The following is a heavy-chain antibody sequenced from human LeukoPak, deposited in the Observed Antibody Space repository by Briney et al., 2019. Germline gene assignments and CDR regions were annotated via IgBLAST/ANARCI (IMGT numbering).Heavy chain of an antibody. CDR2: ISAYNGNT. CDR3: ARDIVLMVYGGNWFDP. CDR1: GYTFTSYG. Sequence: ASVKVSCKASGYTFTSYGISWVRQAPGQGLEWMGWISAYNGNTNYAQKLQGRVTMTTDTSTGTAYMELRSLRSDDTAVYYCARDIVLMVYGGNWFDPWGQGTLVTVSS. J-gene: IGHJ5*02. D-gene: IGHD2-8*01. V-gene: IGHV1-18*01.